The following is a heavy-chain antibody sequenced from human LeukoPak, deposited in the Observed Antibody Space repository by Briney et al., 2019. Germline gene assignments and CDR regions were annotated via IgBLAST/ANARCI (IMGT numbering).Heavy chain of an antibody. V-gene: IGHV3-23*01. CDR3: VGCSSTSCYTY. CDR1: GFTFSSYA. Sequence: PGGSLRLSCAASGFTFSSYAMSWVRQAPGKGLKWVSTINDNGAGTYYADSVKGRFTISRDNSYNTMSLQMNSLRDEDAGVYYCVGCSSTSCYTYWGQGTLVTVSS. CDR2: INDNGAGT. J-gene: IGHJ4*02. D-gene: IGHD2-2*02.